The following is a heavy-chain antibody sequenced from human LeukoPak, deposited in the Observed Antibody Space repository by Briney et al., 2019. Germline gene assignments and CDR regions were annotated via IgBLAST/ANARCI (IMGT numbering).Heavy chain of an antibody. D-gene: IGHD1-26*01. CDR2: IYYSGST. V-gene: IGHV4-31*03. Sequence: PSETLSLTCTVSGGSISSGGYYWSWIHQHPGKSLEWIGYIYYSGSTYYNPSLKSRVTISVDTSKNQFSLKLSSVTAADTAVYYCARGSASGDAFDIWGQGTMVTVSS. CDR3: ARGSASGDAFDI. J-gene: IGHJ3*02. CDR1: GGSISSGGYY.